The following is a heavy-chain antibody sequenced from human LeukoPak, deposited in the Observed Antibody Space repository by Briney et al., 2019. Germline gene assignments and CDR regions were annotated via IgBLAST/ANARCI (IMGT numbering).Heavy chain of an antibody. J-gene: IGHJ5*02. D-gene: IGHD6-13*01. CDR3: VREHSWDANWFDP. CDR1: GYTFTSYA. V-gene: IGHV1-2*02. CDR2: ISPNSGGT. Sequence: GASVKVSCKASGYTFTSYAMNWVRQAPGQGLEWMGWISPNSGGTNYAQKFQGRVTMNRDTSISTVYMELSRLRYDDTAVYYCVREHSWDANWFDPWGQGTLVTVSS.